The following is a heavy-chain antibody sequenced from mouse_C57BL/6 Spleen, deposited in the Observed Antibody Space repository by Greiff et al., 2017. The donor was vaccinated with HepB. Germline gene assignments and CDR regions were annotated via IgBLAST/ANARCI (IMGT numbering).Heavy chain of an antibody. CDR1: GFTFSDYY. V-gene: IGHV5-16*01. CDR3: ARASNYYAMDY. J-gene: IGHJ4*01. Sequence: EVKLMESEGGLVQPGRSMKLSCTASGFTFSDYYMAWVRQVPEKGLEWVANINYDGSSTYYLDSLKSRFIISRDNAKNILYLQMSSLKSEDTATYYCARASNYYAMDYWGQGTSVTVSS. D-gene: IGHD2-5*01. CDR2: INYDGSST.